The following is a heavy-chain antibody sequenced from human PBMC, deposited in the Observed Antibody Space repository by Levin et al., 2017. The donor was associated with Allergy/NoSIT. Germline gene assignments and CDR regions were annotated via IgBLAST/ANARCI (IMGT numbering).Heavy chain of an antibody. CDR1: GFTFSSYG. J-gene: IGHJ3*02. CDR3: AKWPGIAVAGTSPGAFDI. V-gene: IGHV3-30*18. CDR2: ISYDGSNK. Sequence: LSLTCAASGFTFSSYGMHWVRQAPGKGLEWVAVISYDGSNKYYADSVKGRFTISRDNSKNTLYLQMNSLRAEDTAVYYCAKWPGIAVAGTSPGAFDIWGQGTMVTVSS. D-gene: IGHD6-19*01.